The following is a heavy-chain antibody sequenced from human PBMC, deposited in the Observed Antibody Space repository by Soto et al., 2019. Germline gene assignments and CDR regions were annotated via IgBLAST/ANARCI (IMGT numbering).Heavy chain of an antibody. CDR2: ISAHNGNT. D-gene: IGHD1-20*01. V-gene: IGHV1-18*01. Sequence: QVHLVQSGAEVKKPGTSVKVSCKASGYTFTSYGITWVRQAPGQGLEWMGWISAHNGNTDYAQKLQGRVIATRDTSTSTAYMELRSLRSDDTAVYYCARGRYGDYWGQGALVTVSS. CDR3: ARGRYGDY. J-gene: IGHJ4*02. CDR1: GYTFTSYG.